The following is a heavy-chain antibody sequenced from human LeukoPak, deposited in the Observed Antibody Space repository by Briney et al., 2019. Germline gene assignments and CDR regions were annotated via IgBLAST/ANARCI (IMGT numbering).Heavy chain of an antibody. D-gene: IGHD4-17*01. V-gene: IGHV4-59*01. CDR3: ARGGDYGDLRYFDY. J-gene: IGHJ4*02. CDR1: GGSINNYY. CDR2: IYYRGST. Sequence: SETLSLTCTVSGGSINNYYWSWIRQPPGKGLEWIGYIYYRGSTNYNPSLKSRVTFSVDTSRNQFSLKLNSVTAADTAVYYCARGGDYGDLRYFDYWGQGTLVTVSS.